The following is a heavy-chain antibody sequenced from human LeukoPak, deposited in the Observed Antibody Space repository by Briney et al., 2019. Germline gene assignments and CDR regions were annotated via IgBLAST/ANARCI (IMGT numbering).Heavy chain of an antibody. Sequence: KPSETLSLTCTVSGGSISSYYWSWIRQPPGKGLEWIGYVYYSGSTNYNPSLKSRVTISVDTSKNQFSLKLRSVTAADTAMYYCARHEAGSGCFDYWGQGTLVTVSS. J-gene: IGHJ4*02. V-gene: IGHV4-59*08. D-gene: IGHD6-19*01. CDR3: ARHEAGSGCFDY. CDR1: GGSISSYY. CDR2: VYYSGST.